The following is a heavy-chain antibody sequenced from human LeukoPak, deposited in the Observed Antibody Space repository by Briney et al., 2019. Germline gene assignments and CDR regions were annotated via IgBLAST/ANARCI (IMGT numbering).Heavy chain of an antibody. CDR3: ARDQEEGFGVTMVRGAHFDY. D-gene: IGHD3-10*01. Sequence: HPGGSLRLSCAASGFTFSSYAMSWVRQAPGKGLEWVSAISGSGGSTYYADSVKGRFTISRDNSKNTLYLQMNSLRAEDTAVYYCARDQEEGFGVTMVRGAHFDYWGQGTLVTVSS. J-gene: IGHJ4*02. CDR2: ISGSGGST. CDR1: GFTFSSYA. V-gene: IGHV3-23*01.